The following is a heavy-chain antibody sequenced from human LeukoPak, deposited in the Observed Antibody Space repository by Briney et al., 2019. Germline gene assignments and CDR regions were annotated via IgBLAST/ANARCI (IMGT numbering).Heavy chain of an antibody. V-gene: IGHV3-23*01. CDR2: ISGSGGST. J-gene: IGHJ4*02. CDR1: GFSFSSYA. CDR3: AKGGSAYSLTSHFDY. Sequence: GGSLRLSCAASGFSFSSYAMRWVRQAPGKGLEWVSAISGSGGSTYYSDSVKGRFTLSRDNSKNTVYLQMNSLRAEDTAVYYCAKGGSAYSLTSHFDYWGQGTLVTVSS. D-gene: IGHD3-22*01.